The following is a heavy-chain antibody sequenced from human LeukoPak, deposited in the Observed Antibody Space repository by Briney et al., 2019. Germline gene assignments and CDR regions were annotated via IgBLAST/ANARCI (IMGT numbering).Heavy chain of an antibody. D-gene: IGHD2/OR15-2a*01. CDR1: GASVSSSH. CDR2: LSYTGKT. CDR3: SEGYFEPFDH. Sequence: PSETLSLTCVVSGASVSSSHWNWIRQLPAKGLEWIGCLSYTGKTDYNPSLTSRVTISLDTSKNQVSLKLRSVTAADTAVYYCSEGYFEPFDHWGQGTLVTVSS. V-gene: IGHV4-59*02. J-gene: IGHJ4*02.